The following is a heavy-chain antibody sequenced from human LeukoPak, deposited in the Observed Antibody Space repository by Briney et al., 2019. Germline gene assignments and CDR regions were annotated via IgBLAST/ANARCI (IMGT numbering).Heavy chain of an antibody. CDR2: IYYSGST. CDR3: ARGGIRYFDWLSDYYYYGMDV. Sequence: SETLSLTCTVSGGSISSYYWSWIRQPPGKGLEWIGYIYYSGSTNYNPSLKSRVTISVDTSKNQSSLKLSSVTAADTAVYYCARGGIRYFDWLSDYYYYGMDVWGQGTTVTVSS. V-gene: IGHV4-59*01. J-gene: IGHJ6*02. CDR1: GGSISSYY. D-gene: IGHD3-9*01.